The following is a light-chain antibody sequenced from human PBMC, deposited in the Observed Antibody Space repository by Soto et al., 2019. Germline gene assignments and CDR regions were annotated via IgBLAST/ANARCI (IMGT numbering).Light chain of an antibody. Sequence: SYELTQPPSVSVAPGQTARIPCGGNNIGSKSVHWYQQKPGQAPVLVVYDDSDRPSGIPERFSGSNSGNTATLTISRVEDGDEADYYCQVWDSSSDHLYVFGTGTKVTVL. CDR3: QVWDSSSDHLYV. J-gene: IGLJ1*01. CDR1: NIGSKS. CDR2: DDS. V-gene: IGLV3-21*02.